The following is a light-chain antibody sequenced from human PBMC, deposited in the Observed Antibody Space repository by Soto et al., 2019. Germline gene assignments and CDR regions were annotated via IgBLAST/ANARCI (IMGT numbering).Light chain of an antibody. CDR2: DAS. CDR3: PQYNDDPWT. CDR1: QNIGNW. J-gene: IGKJ1*01. Sequence: DIQMTQSPSTLSASVGDRVTITCRASQNIGNWLAWYQQKPGKTPDLLIYDASSLESGVPLRFSGSGSGTEFTLTISSLQPDDSSTYYCPQYNDDPWTFGQGTKVEIK. V-gene: IGKV1-5*01.